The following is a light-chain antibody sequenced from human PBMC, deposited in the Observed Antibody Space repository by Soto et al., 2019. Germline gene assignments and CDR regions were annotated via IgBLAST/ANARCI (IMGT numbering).Light chain of an antibody. CDR1: QSISSW. Sequence: DIQMTQSPSTLSASVGDRVTITCRASQSISSWFAWYQQKPGKAPKLLIYDASSLESGVPSRFSGSGSGTEFTLTISSLQPDDFATYYCQQYNSWWTFGQGTKVDIK. V-gene: IGKV1-5*01. J-gene: IGKJ1*01. CDR2: DAS. CDR3: QQYNSWWT.